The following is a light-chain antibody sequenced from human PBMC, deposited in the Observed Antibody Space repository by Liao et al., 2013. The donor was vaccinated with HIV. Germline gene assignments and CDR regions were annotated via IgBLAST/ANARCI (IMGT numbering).Light chain of an antibody. CDR3: QVWDSTSDHCV. CDR2: YDS. V-gene: IGLV3-21*01. Sequence: SYVLTQPPSVSVAPGKTARITCGGDNIGSKSVHWYQQKPGQAPVVVISYDSDRPSGIPERFSGSNSGNPATLTISRVEAGDEADYYCQVWDSTSDHCVFGTGTKVTVL. J-gene: IGLJ1*01. CDR1: NIGSKS.